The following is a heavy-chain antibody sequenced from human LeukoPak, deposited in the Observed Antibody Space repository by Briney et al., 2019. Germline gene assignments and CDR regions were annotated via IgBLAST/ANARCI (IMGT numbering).Heavy chain of an antibody. V-gene: IGHV3-33*01. CDR1: GFTFSSYG. D-gene: IGHD1-14*01. J-gene: IGHJ4*02. CDR2: IWSDGSTK. CDR3: ARDAETSGGMSHY. Sequence: PGGSLRLSCVASGFTFSSYGMHWVRQAPGKGLEWVAIIWSDGSTKYYVGSVKGRFTTSRASSKSTLYLQMNSLRAEETAVYYCARDAETSGGMSHYWGQGTLVTVSS.